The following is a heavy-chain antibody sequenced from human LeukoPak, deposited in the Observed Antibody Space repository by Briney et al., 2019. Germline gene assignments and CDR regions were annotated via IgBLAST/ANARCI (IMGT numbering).Heavy chain of an antibody. CDR3: ASSSSGWYYFNYFDY. CDR1: GFTFSSYS. D-gene: IGHD6-19*01. CDR2: IKQDGSEK. J-gene: IGHJ4*02. V-gene: IGHV3-7*01. Sequence: PGGSLRLSCAASGFTFSSYSMNWVRQAPGKGLEWVANIKQDGSEKYYVDSVKGRFTISRDNAKNSLYLQMNSLRAEDTAVYYCASSSSGWYYFNYFDYWGQGTLVTVSS.